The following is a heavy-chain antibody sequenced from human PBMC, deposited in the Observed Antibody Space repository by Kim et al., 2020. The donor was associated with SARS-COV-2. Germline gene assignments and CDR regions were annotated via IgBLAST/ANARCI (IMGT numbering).Heavy chain of an antibody. CDR3: ARESSGSYRARLYYFDY. V-gene: IGHV3-11*05. J-gene: IGHJ4*02. CDR1: GFTFSDYY. CDR2: ISSSSSYT. D-gene: IGHD1-26*01. Sequence: GGSLRLSCAASGFTFSDYYMSWIRQAPGKGLEWVSYISSSSSYTNYADSVKGRFTISRDNAKNSLYLQMNSLRAEDTAVYYCARESSGSYRARLYYFDYWGQGTLVTVSS.